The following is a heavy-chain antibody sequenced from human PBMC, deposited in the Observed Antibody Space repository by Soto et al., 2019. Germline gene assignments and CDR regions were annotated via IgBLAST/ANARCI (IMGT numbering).Heavy chain of an antibody. V-gene: IGHV3-73*01. J-gene: IGHJ6*02. CDR1: GFTFSCSA. CDR3: TRHSVFYGMDV. CDR2: IRSKANSYAT. D-gene: IGHD3-10*01. Sequence: GGSLRLSCAASGFTFSCSAMHWVRQASGKGLEWVGRIRSKANSYATAYAASVKGRFTISRDDSKNTAYLQMNSLKTEDTAVYYCTRHSVFYGMDVWGQGTTVTVSS.